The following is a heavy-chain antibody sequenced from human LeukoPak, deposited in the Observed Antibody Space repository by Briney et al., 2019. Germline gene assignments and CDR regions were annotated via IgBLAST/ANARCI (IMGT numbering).Heavy chain of an antibody. V-gene: IGHV4-38-2*02. CDR1: GYSISSGYY. CDR3: ARTSADNYYYMDV. J-gene: IGHJ6*03. D-gene: IGHD2-15*01. Sequence: SETLSLTCTVSGYSISSGYYWGWIRQPPGKGLEWIGSIYHSGSTYYDPSLKSRVTISVDTSKNQFSLKLSSVTAADTAMYYCARTSADNYYYMDVWGKGTTVTVSS. CDR2: IYHSGST.